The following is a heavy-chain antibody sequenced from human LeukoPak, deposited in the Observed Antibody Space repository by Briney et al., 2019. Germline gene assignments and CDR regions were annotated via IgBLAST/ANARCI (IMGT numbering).Heavy chain of an antibody. CDR2: INPNSGGT. CDR1: GYIFTGYY. CDR3: ARVDSSGYYAIDY. D-gene: IGHD3-22*01. Sequence: ASVKVSCKASGYIFTGYYMHWVRQAPGQGLEWMGCINPNSGGTNYAQKFQGRVTMTRDTSISTAYMELSRLRSDDTAVYYCARVDSSGYYAIDYWGQGTLVTVSS. J-gene: IGHJ4*02. V-gene: IGHV1-2*02.